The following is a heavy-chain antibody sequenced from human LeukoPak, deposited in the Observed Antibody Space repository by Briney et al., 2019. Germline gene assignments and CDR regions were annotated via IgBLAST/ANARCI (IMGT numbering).Heavy chain of an antibody. CDR2: IYSGGST. J-gene: IGHJ4*02. V-gene: IGHV3-66*01. Sequence: GGSLRLSCAASGFTVSSNYMSWVRQAPGKGLEWVSVIYSGGSTYYADSVKGRFTISRGNSKNTLYLQMNSLRAEDTAVYYCASRSYDFWSGYLFDYWGQGTLVTVSS. D-gene: IGHD3-3*01. CDR3: ASRSYDFWSGYLFDY. CDR1: GFTVSSNY.